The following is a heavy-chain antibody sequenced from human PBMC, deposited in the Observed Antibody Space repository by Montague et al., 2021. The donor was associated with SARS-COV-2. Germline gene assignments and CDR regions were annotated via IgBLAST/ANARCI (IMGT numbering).Heavy chain of an antibody. CDR3: AKGMATILDSFDF. CDR1: GFTFNTYA. V-gene: IGHV3-23*01. Sequence: SLRLSCAASGFTFNTYAMGWVRQAPGKGLEWVSIITSSGGSTEYAGSVKGRFTLSRDNSKNTLYLQMNSLRAEDTAVYYCAKGMATILDSFDFWGQGTMVAVSS. J-gene: IGHJ3*01. D-gene: IGHD5-24*01. CDR2: ITSSGGST.